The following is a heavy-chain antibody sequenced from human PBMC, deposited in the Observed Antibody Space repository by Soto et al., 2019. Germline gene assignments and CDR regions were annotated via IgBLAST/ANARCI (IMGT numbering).Heavy chain of an antibody. D-gene: IGHD6-13*01. Sequence: ASVKVSCKASGYTFTSYGISWVRQAPGQGLEWMGWISAYNGNTNYAQKLQGRVTMTTDTSTSTAYMELRSLRSDDTAVYYCARGVTGIAAAGNWFDPWGRGTLVTVSS. CDR3: ARGVTGIAAAGNWFDP. CDR2: ISAYNGNT. J-gene: IGHJ5*02. V-gene: IGHV1-18*04. CDR1: GYTFTSYG.